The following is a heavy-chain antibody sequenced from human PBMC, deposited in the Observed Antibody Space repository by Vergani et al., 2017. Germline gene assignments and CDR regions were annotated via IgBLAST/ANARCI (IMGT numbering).Heavy chain of an antibody. Sequence: EVQLLESGGGLVQPGGSLRLSCAASGFTFSSYAMGWVRQAPGKGLEWVSAISGSGGSTYYADSVKGRFTISRDNSKNTLYLQMNSLRAEDTAVYYCAKDLAVVTVTTSPGMGYWGQGTLVTVSS. CDR2: ISGSGGST. D-gene: IGHD4-17*01. V-gene: IGHV3-23*01. J-gene: IGHJ4*02. CDR3: AKDLAVVTVTTSPGMGY. CDR1: GFTFSSYA.